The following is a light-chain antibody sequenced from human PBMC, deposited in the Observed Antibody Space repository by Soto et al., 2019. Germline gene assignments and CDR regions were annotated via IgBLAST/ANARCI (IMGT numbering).Light chain of an antibody. Sequence: DIQMTQSASSLSASVGYRVTITCRASQSISSYLNWYQQKPGKAPKLLIYAASSLQSGVPSRFSGSGSGTEFTLTMSGLQPEDFATYYCQQGHSTPYTFGQGTKVDI. CDR2: AAS. V-gene: IGKV1-39*01. CDR1: QSISSY. J-gene: IGKJ2*01. CDR3: QQGHSTPYT.